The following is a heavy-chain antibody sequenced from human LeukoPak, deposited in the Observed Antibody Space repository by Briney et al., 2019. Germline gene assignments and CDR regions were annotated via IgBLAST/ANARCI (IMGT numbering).Heavy chain of an antibody. CDR2: INPNSGGT. J-gene: IGHJ3*02. CDR1: GYTFTGYY. CDR3: ARTVGLLDAFDI. V-gene: IGHV1-2*04. Sequence: ASVKVSCKASGYTFTGYYIHWVRQTPGQGLEWMGWINPNSGGTNYAQKFQGWVTMTIDTSISTAYMELSRLRSDDTPVYYCARTVGLLDAFDIWGQGTMVTVSS. D-gene: IGHD1-26*01.